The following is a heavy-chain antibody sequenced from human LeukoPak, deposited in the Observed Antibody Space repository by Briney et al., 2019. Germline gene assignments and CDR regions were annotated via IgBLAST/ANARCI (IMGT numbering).Heavy chain of an antibody. J-gene: IGHJ4*02. V-gene: IGHV3-23*01. CDR1: GSTFSSYA. CDR3: AKRFYYDSSGYFFDY. CDR2: ISGSGGST. Sequence: PGGSLRLSCAASGSTFSSYAMSWVRQAPGKGLEWVSAISGSGGSTYYADSVKGRFTISRDNSKNTLYLQMNSLRAEDTAVYYCAKRFYYDSSGYFFDYWGQGTLVTVSS. D-gene: IGHD3-22*01.